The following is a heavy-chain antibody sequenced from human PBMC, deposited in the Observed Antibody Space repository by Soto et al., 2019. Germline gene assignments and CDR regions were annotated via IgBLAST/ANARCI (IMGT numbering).Heavy chain of an antibody. D-gene: IGHD6-13*01. CDR3: ARDPLTIAAAGMPYDYYYYGMDV. CDR1: GYTFTSYG. J-gene: IGHJ6*02. V-gene: IGHV1-18*01. CDR2: ISAYNGNT. Sequence: ASVKVSCKASGYTFTSYGISWVRQAPGQGLEWMGWISAYNGNTNYAQKLQGRVTMTTDTSTSTAYMELRSLRSDDTAVYYCARDPLTIAAAGMPYDYYYYGMDVWGQGTTVTVSS.